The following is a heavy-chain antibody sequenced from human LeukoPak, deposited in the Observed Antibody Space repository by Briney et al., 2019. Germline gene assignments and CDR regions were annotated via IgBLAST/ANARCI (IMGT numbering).Heavy chain of an antibody. Sequence: GGSLRFSCAASGFTFSSYWMGWVSQAPGKGLEWVANIKQDGGEKYYVDSVKGRFTISRDNAKNSLYLQMNSLRAEDTAVYYCAREVATISDGMDVRGQGTTVTVSS. CDR2: IKQDGGEK. V-gene: IGHV3-7*01. J-gene: IGHJ6*02. CDR1: GFTFSSYW. D-gene: IGHD5-24*01. CDR3: AREVATISDGMDV.